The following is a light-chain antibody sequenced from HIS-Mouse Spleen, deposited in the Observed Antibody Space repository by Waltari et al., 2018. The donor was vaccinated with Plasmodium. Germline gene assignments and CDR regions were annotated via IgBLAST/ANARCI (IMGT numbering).Light chain of an antibody. CDR1: QSVSSN. CDR3: QQYNNWSFT. V-gene: IGKV3-15*01. J-gene: IGKJ3*01. CDR2: GSS. Sequence: EIVMTQSPATLSVSPGERATLSCRHSQSVSSNLAWYQQKPGQAPRLLSYGSSTRATGIPARFSGSGSGTEFTLTISSLQSEDFAVYYWQQYNNWSFTFGPGTKVDIK.